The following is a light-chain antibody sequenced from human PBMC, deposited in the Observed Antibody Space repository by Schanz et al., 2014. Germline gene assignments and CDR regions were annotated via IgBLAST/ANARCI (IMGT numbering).Light chain of an antibody. CDR1: QSVSSH. CDR3: QHYDTSPPWT. J-gene: IGKJ1*01. Sequence: IVMTQSPATLSVSPGERATLSCRASQSVSSHLVWYQQKFGQAPRLLIYGASSRAAGIPDRFSGSGSGTDFTLTISRLEAEDFAVYYCQHYDTSPPWTFGQGTKVETK. CDR2: GAS. V-gene: IGKV3-20*01.